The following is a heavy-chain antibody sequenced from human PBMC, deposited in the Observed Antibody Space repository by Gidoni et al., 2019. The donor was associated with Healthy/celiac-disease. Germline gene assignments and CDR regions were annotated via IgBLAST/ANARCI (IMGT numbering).Heavy chain of an antibody. CDR1: GFTFSTYW. CDR2: INQDGSEK. CDR3: ARVSLTGNAFDY. J-gene: IGHJ4*02. Sequence: VQLVEPGGGLVQPGGSLRLPCAAPGFTFSTYWMSWVRQAPGKGLEWVANINQDGSEKYYVDSMKGRFAISRDSAKNSLYLQMNSLRGEDTAVYYCARVSLTGNAFDYWGQGTLVTVSS. V-gene: IGHV3-7*03. D-gene: IGHD1-20*01.